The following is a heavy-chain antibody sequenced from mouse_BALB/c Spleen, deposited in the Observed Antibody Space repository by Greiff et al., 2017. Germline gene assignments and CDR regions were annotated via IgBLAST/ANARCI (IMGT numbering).Heavy chain of an antibody. CDR1: GFTFSSFG. CDR2: ISSGSSTI. Sequence: EVKLVESGGGLVQPGGSRKLSCAASGFTFSSFGMHWVRQAPEKGLEWVAYISSGSSTIYYADTVKGRFTISRDNPKNTLFLQMSSLKSEDTAMYYCARDSGNYFDYWGQGTTLTVSS. V-gene: IGHV5-17*02. D-gene: IGHD1-1*02. J-gene: IGHJ2*01. CDR3: ARDSGNYFDY.